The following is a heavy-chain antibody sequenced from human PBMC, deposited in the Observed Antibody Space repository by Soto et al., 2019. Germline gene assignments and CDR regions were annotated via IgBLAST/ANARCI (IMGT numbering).Heavy chain of an antibody. J-gene: IGHJ4*03. CDR2: IIPLFGTP. D-gene: IGHD2-21*01. V-gene: IGHV1-69*01. Sequence: QVQLVQSGAEVKKPGSSLKVSCKTSGVTFSTSGISWVRQGPGQGLEWMGGIIPLFGTPKYARKFQGRVSITADYSATTTYLELSGLSSDDTAIYYCASVSPSIGGDGNCYRLDSYFDSWGQGSQVVVSS. CDR1: GVTFSTSG. CDR3: ASVSPSIGGDGNCYRLDSYFDS.